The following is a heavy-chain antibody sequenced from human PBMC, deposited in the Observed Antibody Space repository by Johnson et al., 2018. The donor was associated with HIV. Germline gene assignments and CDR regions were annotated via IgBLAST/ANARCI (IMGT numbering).Heavy chain of an antibody. D-gene: IGHD4-11*01. CDR2: IRNKTDGGTT. CDR3: STDVTDTVTTYYNAFDI. J-gene: IGHJ3*02. V-gene: IGHV3-15*01. Sequence: VQLVESGGGLVKPGGSLRVSCAASGFTFSNAWMNWVRQAPGKGLEWVGRIRNKTDGGTTEYAAPVKGRFTISRDDSKNTLYLQMNSLKTEDTAVYYCSTDVTDTVTTYYNAFDIWGQGTMVTVSS. CDR1: GFTFSNAW.